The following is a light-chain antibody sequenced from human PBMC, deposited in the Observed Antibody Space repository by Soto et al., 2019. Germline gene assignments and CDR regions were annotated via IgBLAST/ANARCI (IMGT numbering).Light chain of an antibody. CDR1: SGSIASNY. V-gene: IGLV6-57*04. CDR2: EDN. J-gene: IGLJ2*01. Sequence: NFMLTQPHSVSESPGKTVTISCTRSSGSIASNYVQWYQQRPGSAPTTVIYEDNQRPSGVPDRFSGSIDSSSNSASLTISGLKTEDEADCYCQSYESSNVVFGGATKLTVL. CDR3: QSYESSNVV.